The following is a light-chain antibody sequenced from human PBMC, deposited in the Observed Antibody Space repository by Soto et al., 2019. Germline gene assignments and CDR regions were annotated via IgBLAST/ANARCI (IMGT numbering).Light chain of an antibody. Sequence: DIQMTQSPSTLSASVGDRVTITCRASQSIGSWLAWYQQKPGKAPKLLIYAASSLQSGVPSRFSGSGSGTDFTLTISSLQSEDFAVYHCQQYNNWPPFTFGPGTKVDIK. CDR3: QQYNNWPPFT. CDR2: AAS. CDR1: QSIGSW. V-gene: IGKV1-5*01. J-gene: IGKJ3*01.